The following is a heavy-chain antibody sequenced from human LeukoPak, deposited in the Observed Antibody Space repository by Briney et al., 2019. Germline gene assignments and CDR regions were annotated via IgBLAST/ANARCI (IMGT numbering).Heavy chain of an antibody. D-gene: IGHD3-10*01. V-gene: IGHV3-23*01. CDR3: AKVGDYYGSGSYTADAFDI. J-gene: IGHJ3*02. CDR1: GFTFSSYG. Sequence: GGSLRLSCAASGFTFSSYGMSWVRQAPGKGLEWASVISGSGGSTYYADSVKGRFTISRDNSKNTLYLQMNSLRAEDTAVYYCAKVGDYYGSGSYTADAFDIWGQGTMVTVSS. CDR2: ISGSGGST.